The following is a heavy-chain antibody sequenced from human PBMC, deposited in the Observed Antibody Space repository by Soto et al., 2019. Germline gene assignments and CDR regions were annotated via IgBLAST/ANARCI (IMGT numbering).Heavy chain of an antibody. CDR1: GGTFSSYA. J-gene: IGHJ4*02. CDR2: IIPIFGTA. CDR3: ARESRYCSGGSCYFLPGIDY. Sequence: QVQLVQSGAEVKKPGSSVKVSCKASGGTFSSYAISWVRQAPGQGLEWMGGIIPIFGTANYAQKFQGRVTITADESTSTAYMEPRSLGSEATAVYYCARESRYCSGGSCYFLPGIDYWGQGTLVTVSS. V-gene: IGHV1-69*12. D-gene: IGHD2-15*01.